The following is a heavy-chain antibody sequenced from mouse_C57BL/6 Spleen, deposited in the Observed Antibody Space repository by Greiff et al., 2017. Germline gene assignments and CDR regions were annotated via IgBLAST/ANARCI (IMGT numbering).Heavy chain of an antibody. CDR1: VFTFSSYA. CDR3: TRALYGSSYVDYAMDY. Sequence: EVKVVESGEGLVKPGGSLKLSCAASVFTFSSYAMSWVRQTPEKRLEWVAYISSGGDYIYYADTVKGRFTISRDNARNTLYLQMSSLKSEDTAMYYCTRALYGSSYVDYAMDYWGQGTSGTGSS. J-gene: IGHJ4*01. CDR2: ISSGGDYI. V-gene: IGHV5-9-1*02. D-gene: IGHD1-1*01.